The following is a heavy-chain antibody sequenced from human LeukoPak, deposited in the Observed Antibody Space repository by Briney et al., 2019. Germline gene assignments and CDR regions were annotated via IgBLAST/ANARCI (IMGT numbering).Heavy chain of an antibody. D-gene: IGHD4-17*01. J-gene: IGHJ5*02. CDR1: GITFRSYG. CDR2: ISYDGSHK. Sequence: GGSLRLSCAASGITFRSYGMHWVRQAPGKGLEWVAVISYDGSHKYYADSVKGRFSISRDDSKNTLYLQMNSLRADDTAVYYCAKGARGDTVTSIVGLNWFDPWGQGTLVTVSS. CDR3: AKGARGDTVTSIVGLNWFDP. V-gene: IGHV3-30*18.